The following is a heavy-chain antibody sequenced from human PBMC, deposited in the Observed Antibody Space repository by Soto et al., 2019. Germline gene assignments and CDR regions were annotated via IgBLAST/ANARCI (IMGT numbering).Heavy chain of an antibody. J-gene: IGHJ5*02. V-gene: IGHV4-31*03. Sequence: QVQLQESGPGLVKPSQTLSLTCTVSGGSISSGGYYWSWIRQHPGKGLEWIGYIYYSGSTYYNPSLKWRVTISVDTSKNQFYLKLSSVTAGDTAVYYCARACYDSSGYLDNCGWFDPWGQGTLVTVSS. CDR2: IYYSGST. CDR1: GGSISSGGYY. CDR3: ARACYDSSGYLDNCGWFDP. D-gene: IGHD3-22*01.